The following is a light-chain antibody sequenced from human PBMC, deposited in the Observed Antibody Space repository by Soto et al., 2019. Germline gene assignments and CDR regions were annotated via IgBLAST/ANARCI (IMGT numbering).Light chain of an antibody. J-gene: IGLJ1*01. CDR2: DVN. CDR3: SSYTTTSSYV. Sequence: QSALTQPASVSGSPGQSITISCTGTSSDIGNYNYVSWYQQYPGKAPKLIIYDVNNRPSGISDRFSGSKSGNTASLTISGLQAEDEADYYCSSYTTTSSYVFGTGTKLTVL. V-gene: IGLV2-14*03. CDR1: SSDIGNYNY.